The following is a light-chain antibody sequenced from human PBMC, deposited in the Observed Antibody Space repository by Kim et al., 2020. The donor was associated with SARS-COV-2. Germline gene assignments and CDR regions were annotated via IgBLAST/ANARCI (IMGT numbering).Light chain of an antibody. V-gene: IGKV3-20*01. CDR1: QSVSSNY. J-gene: IGKJ3*01. Sequence: PEERDTLSCRASQSVSSNYLAWYQQKPGQDPRILIYGSSIRAPGIPDRFSGSGSGTDFTLTISRLEPEDFAVYYCQQYGSTPQFSFGPGTKVDIK. CDR3: QQYGSTPQFS. CDR2: GSS.